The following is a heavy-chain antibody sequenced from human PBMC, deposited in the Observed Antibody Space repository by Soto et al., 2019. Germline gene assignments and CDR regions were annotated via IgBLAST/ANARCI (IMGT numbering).Heavy chain of an antibody. CDR2: IYYSGST. V-gene: IGHV4-31*03. CDR3: ARSGIVVVPAARVNWFDP. CDR1: GGSISSGGYY. Sequence: PSETLSLTCTVSGGSISSGGYYWSWIRQHPGKGLEWIGYIYYSGSTYYNPSLKSRVTISVDTSKNQFSLKLSSVTAADTAVYYCARSGIVVVPAARVNWFDPWGQGTLVTVSS. J-gene: IGHJ5*02. D-gene: IGHD2-2*01.